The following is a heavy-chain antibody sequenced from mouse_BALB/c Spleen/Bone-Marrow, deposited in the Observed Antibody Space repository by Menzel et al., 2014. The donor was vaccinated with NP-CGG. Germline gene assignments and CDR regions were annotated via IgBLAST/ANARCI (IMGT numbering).Heavy chain of an antibody. CDR2: IYPYNGGT. CDR3: ARLDGYYVAMDY. D-gene: IGHD2-3*01. V-gene: IGHV1S29*02. J-gene: IGHJ4*01. Sequence: EVQLQQSGPELVKPGASVKISCKASGYTFTDYNMHWVKQSHEKSLEWIGYIYPYNGGTGYNQKFKSKATLTVDNSSSTAYMELRSLTSEDSAVYYCARLDGYYVAMDYWGQGTSVTVSS. CDR1: GYTFTDYN.